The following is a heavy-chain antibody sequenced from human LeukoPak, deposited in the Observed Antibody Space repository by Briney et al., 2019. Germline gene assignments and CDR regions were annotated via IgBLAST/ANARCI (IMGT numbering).Heavy chain of an antibody. CDR1: GFTFRNFA. CDR3: VKGLYTIDY. D-gene: IGHD2-2*02. CDR2: ISAGGT. Sequence: GGSLRLSCAASGFTFRNFAMNWVRQAPGKGLEWVSAISAGGTFYADFVKGRFTISRDNSKNTLYLQMNSLRVDDTAVYYCVKGLYTIDYWGQGTLVTVSS. J-gene: IGHJ4*02. V-gene: IGHV3-23*01.